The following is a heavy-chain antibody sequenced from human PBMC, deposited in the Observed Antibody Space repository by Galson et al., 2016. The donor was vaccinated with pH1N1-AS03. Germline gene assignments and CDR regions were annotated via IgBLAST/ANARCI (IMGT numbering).Heavy chain of an antibody. J-gene: IGHJ4*02. D-gene: IGHD2-15*01. V-gene: IGHV3-23*01. CDR3: AKLSLGYCAY. Sequence: SLRLSCAASGFTFSSYAMSWVRQAPGKGLEWVSAIADGGVTTYYADSVKGRFTISRDNSKNTLYLRINSLRAEDTAIYYCAKLSLGYCAYWGQGTLVTVTS. CDR2: IADGGVTT. CDR1: GFTFSSYA.